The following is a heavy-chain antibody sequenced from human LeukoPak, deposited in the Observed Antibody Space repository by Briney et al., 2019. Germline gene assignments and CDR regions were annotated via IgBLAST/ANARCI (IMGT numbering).Heavy chain of an antibody. Sequence: SVKVSCKAYGGTFSSYAISWVRQAPGQGLEWMGGIIPIFGTANYAQKFQGRVTITTDESTSTAYMELSSLRSEDTAVYYCAALFSNIAAAPHPLKSDYWGQGTLVTVSS. CDR1: GGTFSSYA. J-gene: IGHJ4*02. D-gene: IGHD6-13*01. V-gene: IGHV1-69*05. CDR2: IIPIFGTA. CDR3: AALFSNIAAAPHPLKSDY.